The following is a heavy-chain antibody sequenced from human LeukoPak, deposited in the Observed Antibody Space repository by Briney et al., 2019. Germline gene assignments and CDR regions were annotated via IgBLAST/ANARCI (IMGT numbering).Heavy chain of an antibody. CDR3: ASRPNYGAIDP. CDR2: INHSGST. Sequence: SETLSLTCAVYGGSFSGYYWSWIRQPPGKGLEWIGEINHSGSTNYNPSLKSRVTISVDTSKNQFSPKLSSVTAADTAVYYCASRPNYGAIDPWGQGTLVTVSS. V-gene: IGHV4-34*01. D-gene: IGHD4-17*01. CDR1: GGSFSGYY. J-gene: IGHJ5*02.